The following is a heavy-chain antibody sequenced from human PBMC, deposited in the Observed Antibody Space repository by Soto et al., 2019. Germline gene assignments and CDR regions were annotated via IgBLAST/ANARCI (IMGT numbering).Heavy chain of an antibody. V-gene: IGHV3-23*01. CDR1: GFTFSNYA. CDR2: ISGSGGST. Sequence: EVQLLESGGGLVQPGGSLRLSCAASGFTFSNYAMSWVRQAPGKGLEWVSAISGSGGSTYYADSVKGRFTISRDNSKNTLYLQMNSVRVEDTAVYYCAKDPGKGPTPWGQGTLVTVSS. CDR3: AKDPGKGPTP. J-gene: IGHJ5*02.